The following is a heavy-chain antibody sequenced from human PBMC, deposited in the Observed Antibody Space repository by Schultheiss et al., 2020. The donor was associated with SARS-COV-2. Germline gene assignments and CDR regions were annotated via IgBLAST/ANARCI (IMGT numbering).Heavy chain of an antibody. Sequence: GGSLRLSCAASGFTFSSYAMHWVRQAPGKGLEWVAVISYDGSNKYYADSVKGRFTISRDNSKNTLYLQMNSLRTEDTAVYYCARGTHIVLMVYASAWGQGTLVTVSS. J-gene: IGHJ5*02. D-gene: IGHD2-8*01. CDR2: ISYDGSNK. CDR1: GFTFSSYA. CDR3: ARGTHIVLMVYASA. V-gene: IGHV3-30*01.